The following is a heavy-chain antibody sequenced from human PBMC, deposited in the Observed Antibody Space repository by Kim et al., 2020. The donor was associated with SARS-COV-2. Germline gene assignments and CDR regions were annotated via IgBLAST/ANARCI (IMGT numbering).Heavy chain of an antibody. CDR2: IYYSGST. J-gene: IGHJ4*02. CDR1: GGSISSYY. V-gene: IGHV4-59*13. Sequence: SETLSLTCTVSGGSISSYYWSWIRQPPGKGLEWIGYIYYSGSTNYNPSLKSRVTISVDTSKNQFSLKLSSVTAADTAVYYCARVGTTGDYKGQGYYFDYWGQGTLVTVSS. CDR3: ARVGTTGDYKGQGYYFDY. D-gene: IGHD4-17*01.